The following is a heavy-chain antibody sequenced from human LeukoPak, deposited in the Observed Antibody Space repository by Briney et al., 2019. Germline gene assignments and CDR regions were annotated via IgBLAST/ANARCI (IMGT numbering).Heavy chain of an antibody. CDR2: IYYSGRT. V-gene: IGHV4-39*01. J-gene: IGHJ1*01. Sequence: SETLSLTCSVSADSVSRSDSYWDWLRQPPGKGLEWIGTIYYSGRTYYSPSLKSRVTLSVDTSSNQFSLNLRSVTAADTAVYYCARRRYYDGSGLEWGQGTLLSVSS. CDR1: ADSVSRSDSY. CDR3: ARRRYYDGSGLE. D-gene: IGHD3-22*01.